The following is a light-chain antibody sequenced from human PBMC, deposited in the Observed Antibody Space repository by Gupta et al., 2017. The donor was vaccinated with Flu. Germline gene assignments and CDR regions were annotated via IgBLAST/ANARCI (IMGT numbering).Light chain of an antibody. CDR2: EVS. J-gene: IGLJ3*02. CDR3: SSYTSNNTRV. Sequence: QSALTQPASVSGSPGQSITISCTGTSSDFGAFNHVSWYQQHPGKAHKLMIYEVSDRPSGVATRFSGSKSGNTAALTIAGLQDEYEGDYYGSSYTSNNTRVFGGGTKLTVL. V-gene: IGLV2-14*01. CDR1: SSDFGAFNH.